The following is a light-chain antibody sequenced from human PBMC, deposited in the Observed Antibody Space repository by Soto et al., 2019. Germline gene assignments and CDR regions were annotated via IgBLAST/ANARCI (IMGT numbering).Light chain of an antibody. Sequence: QLVLTQSSSASASLGSSVKLTCTLSSGHSSYIIAWHQQQPGKATRYLMKLEGSGSYNKGSGVPDRFSGSSSGADRYLTISNLQFEDEADYYCETWDRNTRVFGGGTKLTVL. CDR3: ETWDRNTRV. V-gene: IGLV4-60*02. J-gene: IGLJ3*02. CDR2: LEGSGSY. CDR1: SGHSSYI.